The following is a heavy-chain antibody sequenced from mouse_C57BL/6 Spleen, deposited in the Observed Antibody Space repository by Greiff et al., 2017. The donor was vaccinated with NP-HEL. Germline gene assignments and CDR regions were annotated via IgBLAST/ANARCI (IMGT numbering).Heavy chain of an antibody. CDR1: GYTFTSYW. CDR3: ARPNYYGTPYAMDY. D-gene: IGHD1-1*01. Sequence: QVQLQQPGAELVKPGASVKLSCKASGYTFTSYWMQWVKQRPGQGLEWIGEIDPSDSYTNYNQKFKGKATLTVDTSSSTAYMQLSSLTSEDSAVYYCARPNYYGTPYAMDYWGQGTSVTVSS. J-gene: IGHJ4*01. CDR2: IDPSDSYT. V-gene: IGHV1-50*01.